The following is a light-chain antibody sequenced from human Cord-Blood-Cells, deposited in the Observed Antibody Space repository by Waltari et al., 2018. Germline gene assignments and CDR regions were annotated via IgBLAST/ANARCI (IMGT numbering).Light chain of an antibody. CDR2: EGS. CDR1: SSDVGRYNL. V-gene: IGLV2-23*01. CDR3: CSYAGSVV. Sequence: QSALTQPASVSGPPGQSITISCTGTSSDVGRYNLVAWYQQHPGKAPKLMIYEGSKRPSGVSNRFSGSKSGNTASLTISGLQAEDEADYYCCSYAGSVVFGGGTKLTVL. J-gene: IGLJ2*01.